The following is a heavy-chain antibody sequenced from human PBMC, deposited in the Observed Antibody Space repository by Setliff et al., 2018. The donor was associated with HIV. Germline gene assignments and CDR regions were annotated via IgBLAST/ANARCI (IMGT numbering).Heavy chain of an antibody. J-gene: IGHJ4*02. CDR2: IIPIFGTA. V-gene: IGHV1-69*13. Sequence: GASVKVSCKASGGTFSTYAISWVRQAPGQGLEWMGGIIPIFGTANYAQKFQGRVTITADESTSTAYMELSSLRSEDTALYYCARVFYSRGSGYYKGLDYWGQGTLVTVSS. CDR3: ARVFYSRGSGYYKGLDY. CDR1: GGTFSTYA. D-gene: IGHD3-3*01.